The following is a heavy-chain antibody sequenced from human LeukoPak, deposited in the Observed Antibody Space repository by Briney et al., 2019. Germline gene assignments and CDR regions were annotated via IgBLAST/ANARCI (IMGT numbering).Heavy chain of an antibody. CDR1: GGTFSGYA. CDR3: ARAQLPTGYCNGGSCYFPSDY. Sequence: SVKVSCKASGGTFSGYAISWVRQAPGQGLEWVGGITPIFGTTNYAQNFQGRVMITADESTGTTYMELSSLRFEDTAIFFCARAQLPTGYCNGGSCYFPSDYWGQGTLVAVSS. D-gene: IGHD2-15*01. V-gene: IGHV1-69*13. J-gene: IGHJ4*02. CDR2: ITPIFGTT.